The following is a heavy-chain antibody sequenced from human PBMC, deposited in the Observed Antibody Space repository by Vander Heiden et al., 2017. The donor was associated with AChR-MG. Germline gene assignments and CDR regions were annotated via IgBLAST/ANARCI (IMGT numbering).Heavy chain of an antibody. CDR3: TRGGPIDY. V-gene: IGHV3-48*02. CDR1: GFAFSNYG. CDR2: ISSSSDII. Sequence: EVQLAESGGGLAQPGGSLRLSCAASGFAFSNYGMHWVRQAPGKGPEWISYISSSSDIIHYVDSVKGRFTISRDNAKNSLYLQMNSLRDEDTAVYYCTRGGPIDYWGQGTLVIVSS. J-gene: IGHJ4*02.